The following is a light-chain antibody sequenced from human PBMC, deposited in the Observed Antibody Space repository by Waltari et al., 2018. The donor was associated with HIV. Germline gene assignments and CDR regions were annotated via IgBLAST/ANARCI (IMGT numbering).Light chain of an antibody. V-gene: IGLV2-14*01. J-gene: IGLJ3*02. CDR1: TSDIGEYNY. CDR2: EVS. CDR3: SSYTNKYTWV. Sequence: QSALTQPASVSGSPGQSITISCTGTTSDIGEYNYVSWFQHPPAAAPKLIIFEVSNRPSGVSTRFSGSKSGNTASLTVSGLQPEDEADYYCSSYTNKYTWVFGGGTKLTVL.